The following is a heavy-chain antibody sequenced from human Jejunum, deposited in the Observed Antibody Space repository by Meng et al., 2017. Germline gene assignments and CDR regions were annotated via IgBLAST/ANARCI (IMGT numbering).Heavy chain of an antibody. V-gene: IGHV3-73*01. J-gene: IGHJ4*02. CDR3: SRQTESTHDF. Sequence: GESLKISCAASGFTLSSDEMNWVRQAPGKGLEWVGHIRSKSDNYATAYAASVEGRFTISRDDSKNTAYLHMNSLKTEDTAVYYCSRQTESTHDFWGQGTLVTVSS. CDR2: IRSKSDNYAT. CDR1: GFTLSSDE.